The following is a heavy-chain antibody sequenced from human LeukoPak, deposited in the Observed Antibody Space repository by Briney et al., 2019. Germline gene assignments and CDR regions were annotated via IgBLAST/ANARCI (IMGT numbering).Heavy chain of an antibody. CDR1: GGSISSRNYY. D-gene: IGHD2-21*02. CDR2: IYYSGST. Sequence: SETLSLTCTVSGGSISSRNYYWGWIRQPPGQGLEWVGTIYYSGSTYYNPSLKSRVTISVDTSKNQFSLNLNSVTAADTAVFYCARVINDQGGDSKGGFDIWGQGTLVTVSS. J-gene: IGHJ3*02. CDR3: ARVINDQGGDSKGGFDI. V-gene: IGHV4-39*01.